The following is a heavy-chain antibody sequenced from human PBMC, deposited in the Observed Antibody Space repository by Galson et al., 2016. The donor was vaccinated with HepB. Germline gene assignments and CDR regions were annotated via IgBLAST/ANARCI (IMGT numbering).Heavy chain of an antibody. J-gene: IGHJ4*02. CDR1: GSTF. CDR3: ARGGPVDYGDKPDCFDD. D-gene: IGHD4-17*01. V-gene: IGHV1-18*01. Sequence: SVKVSCKASGSTFIDWVRQAPGQGLEWMGWISTFNGNTNYAQTFQGRVTLTTDKSTGTAYRELRSLTSDDPAVYYVARGGPVDYGDKPDCFDDWGQGTMVTVSS. CDR2: ISTFNGNT.